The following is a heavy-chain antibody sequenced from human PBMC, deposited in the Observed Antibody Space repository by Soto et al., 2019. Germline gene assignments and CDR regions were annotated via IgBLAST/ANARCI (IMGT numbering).Heavy chain of an antibody. Sequence: SETLSLTCTVSGGSISSCYWSWIRQPPGKGLEWIGYIYYSGSTNYNPSLKSRVTISVDTSKNQFSLKLSSVTAADTAVYYCARDGRATGTTRSYYYGMDVWGQGTTVTVSS. CDR1: GGSISSCY. J-gene: IGHJ6*02. V-gene: IGHV4-59*01. CDR2: IYYSGST. D-gene: IGHD1-1*01. CDR3: ARDGRATGTTRSYYYGMDV.